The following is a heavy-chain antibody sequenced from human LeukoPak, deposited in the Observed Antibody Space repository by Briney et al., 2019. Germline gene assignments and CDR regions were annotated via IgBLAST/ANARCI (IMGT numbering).Heavy chain of an antibody. CDR3: ARDRAWIQLMPDY. V-gene: IGHV3-21*01. D-gene: IGHD5-18*01. Sequence: GGSLRPSCEASGFTFSTFGMNWVRQAPGKGLEWVSSISSTSKYIHYADSVKGRFTISRDNAKNSLYLQMNSLRDDDTAVYFCARDRAWIQLMPDYWGQGTLVAVSS. CDR1: GFTFSTFG. J-gene: IGHJ4*02. CDR2: ISSTSKYI.